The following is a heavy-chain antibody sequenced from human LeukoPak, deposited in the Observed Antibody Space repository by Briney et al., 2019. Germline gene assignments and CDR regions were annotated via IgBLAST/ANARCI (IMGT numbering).Heavy chain of an antibody. V-gene: IGHV3-30*02. J-gene: IGHJ3*02. CDR1: GFTFSSHG. Sequence: GGSLRLSCVASGFTFSSHGMHWVRQAPGKGLEWVAFIRYDGSNKYYADSVKGRFTISRDNSKNTLYLQMNSLRAEDTAVYYCATAGQWSEGAFDIWGQGTMVTVSS. CDR2: IRYDGSNK. CDR3: ATAGQWSEGAFDI. D-gene: IGHD2-15*01.